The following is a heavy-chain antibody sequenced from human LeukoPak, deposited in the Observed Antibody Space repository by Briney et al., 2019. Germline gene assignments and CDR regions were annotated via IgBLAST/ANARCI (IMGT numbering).Heavy chain of an antibody. CDR3: EREARYSYGPFLDY. V-gene: IGHV4-38-2*02. CDR2: IYHSGST. Sequence: SETLSLTCAVSGYSISSGYYWGWIRQPPGKGLEWIGSIYHSGSTYYNPSLKSRVTISVDTSKNQFSLKLNSVTAADTGVYYCEREARYSYGPFLDYWGQGTLVTVSS. D-gene: IGHD5-18*01. J-gene: IGHJ4*02. CDR1: GYSISSGYY.